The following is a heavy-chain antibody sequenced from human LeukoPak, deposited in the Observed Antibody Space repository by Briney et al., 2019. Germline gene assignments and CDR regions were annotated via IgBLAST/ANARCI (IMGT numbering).Heavy chain of an antibody. CDR1: GFTFNKYA. CDR3: AKRGVVIRVILVGFHKEAYYFDS. CDR2: ISDSGGRT. J-gene: IGHJ4*02. Sequence: GGSLRLSCAASGFTFNKYAMTWVRQAPGQGLEWVAGISDSGGRTNYADSVKGRFTISRDNSKNTLYLQMNSLRAEDTAVYFCAKRGVVIRVILVGFHKEAYYFDSWGQGALVTVSS. D-gene: IGHD3-22*01. V-gene: IGHV3-23*01.